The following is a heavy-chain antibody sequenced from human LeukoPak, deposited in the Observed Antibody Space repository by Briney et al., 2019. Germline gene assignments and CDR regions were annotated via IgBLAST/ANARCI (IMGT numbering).Heavy chain of an antibody. CDR2: ISSSSSYI. D-gene: IGHD3-22*01. J-gene: IGHJ3*02. V-gene: IGHV3-21*01. CDR3: ARDGASAGYYGFDI. CDR1: GFTFSSYR. Sequence: GGSLRLSCAASGFTFSSYRMNWVRQAPGKGLEWVSSISSSSSYIYYEDSVKGRFTISRDNATNSLYLQMNSLRAEDTAVYYCARDGASAGYYGFDIWGQGTMVTVS.